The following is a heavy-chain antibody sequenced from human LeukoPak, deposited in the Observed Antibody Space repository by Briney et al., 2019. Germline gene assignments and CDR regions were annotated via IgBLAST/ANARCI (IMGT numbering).Heavy chain of an antibody. CDR3: ATRGGAAGY. J-gene: IGHJ4*02. CDR2: ISSSSSYI. V-gene: IGHV3-21*04. D-gene: IGHD6-13*01. CDR1: GFTFRSYS. Sequence: GGSLRLSCAASGFTFRSYSMNWVRQAPGKGLEWVSSISSSSSYIYYADSVKGRFTISRDNSKNTLYLQMNSLRAEGTAVHYCATRGGAAGYWGQGTLVTVSS.